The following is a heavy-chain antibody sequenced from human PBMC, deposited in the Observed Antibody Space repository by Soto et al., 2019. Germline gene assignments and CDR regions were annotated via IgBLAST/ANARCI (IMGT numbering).Heavy chain of an antibody. CDR3: AKVIGAWYFDL. Sequence: EVQLLESGGGLVQPGGSLRLSCAASGFTFSNYAMNWVRQAPGKGLEWVSGISGSGGSTYYADSVKGRFTISRDEFKTTLHLQMNSLRAEDTAVYYCAKVIGAWYFDLWGRGTLVTVSS. V-gene: IGHV3-23*01. J-gene: IGHJ2*01. CDR2: ISGSGGST. CDR1: GFTFSNYA.